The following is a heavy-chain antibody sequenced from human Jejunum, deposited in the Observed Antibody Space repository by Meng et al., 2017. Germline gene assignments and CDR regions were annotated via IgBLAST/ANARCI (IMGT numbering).Heavy chain of an antibody. CDR1: GFTLSIHW. CDR2: IDPTGGSI. V-gene: IGHV3-11*01. CDR3: ARGHYGLDV. J-gene: IGHJ6*02. Sequence: GSLKISCAASGFTLSIHWLTWVRQTPGKGLEWVSYIDPTGGSIFYTDSVKGRFTISRDNAKNSLFLQMNSLRDEDTAVYYCARGHYGLDVWGQGTMVTVSS.